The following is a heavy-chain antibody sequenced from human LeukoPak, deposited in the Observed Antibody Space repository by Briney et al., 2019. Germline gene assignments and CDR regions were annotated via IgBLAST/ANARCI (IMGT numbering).Heavy chain of an antibody. D-gene: IGHD2/OR15-2a*01. CDR3: SSHGSIYYYYYGMDV. CDR1: GESVGISHYY. Sequence: SETLSLTCSVSGESVGISHYYWGWIRQPPGRGLGWIGSIYYSGRTYYNPSLKSRVNISIDTSKNQFSLKLSSVTAADTAIYYCSSHGSIYYYYYGMDVWGQGTTVTVFS. CDR2: IYYSGRT. V-gene: IGHV4-39*01. J-gene: IGHJ6*02.